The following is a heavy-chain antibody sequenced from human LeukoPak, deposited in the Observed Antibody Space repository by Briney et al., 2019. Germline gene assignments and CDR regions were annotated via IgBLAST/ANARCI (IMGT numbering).Heavy chain of an antibody. CDR1: GFTFSNYA. V-gene: IGHV3-23*01. D-gene: IGHD3/OR15-3a*01. CDR3: AKGKAGGLVDLFDP. Sequence: GGSLRLSCAASGFTFSNYAMMWVRQPQGKGLEWVSSIVASYEGTFYANSVKGRFTISRDNSKSTLSLQMNSLRAEDTGVYYCAKGKAGGLVDLFDPWGQGTLVTVSS. CDR2: IVASYEGT. J-gene: IGHJ5*02.